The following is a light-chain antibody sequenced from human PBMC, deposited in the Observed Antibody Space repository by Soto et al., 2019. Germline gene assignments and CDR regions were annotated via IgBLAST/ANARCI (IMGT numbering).Light chain of an antibody. CDR2: VAS. V-gene: IGKV3-20*01. CDR3: QQYGSSRT. J-gene: IGKJ1*01. Sequence: EIVLTQSPGTLSLSPGERATLSCRASQSISSSYLAWYQQKPGQAPRLLVYVASSRATGIADRFSGSGSGTDFTLTISRLEPEDFAVYYCQQYGSSRTFGQGTKVEI. CDR1: QSISSSY.